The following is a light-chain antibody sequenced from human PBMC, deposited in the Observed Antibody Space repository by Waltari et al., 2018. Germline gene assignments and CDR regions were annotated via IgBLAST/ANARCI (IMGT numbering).Light chain of an antibody. CDR1: QSISNW. Sequence: DVQMTQSPSTLSASVGHRVTISCRASQSISNWLAWYQHKPGKAPKLLIYKASSLESGVPSRFSGSGSGTEFTLTISSLQPDDFASYYCQQYNSDSLYTFGQGTKLEIK. CDR2: KAS. J-gene: IGKJ2*01. CDR3: QQYNSDSLYT. V-gene: IGKV1-5*03.